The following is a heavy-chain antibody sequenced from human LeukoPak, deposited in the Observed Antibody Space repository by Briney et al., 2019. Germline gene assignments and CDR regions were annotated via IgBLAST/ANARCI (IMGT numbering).Heavy chain of an antibody. J-gene: IGHJ4*02. CDR3: AKGITNSVAGWDYFDY. Sequence: GRSLRLSCVASGFTFSTYGMHWVRQAPDKGLEWVAGISYDGSNKYYADSVKGRITISRDNSKNTLYLQMNSLRAEDTAVYYCAKGITNSVAGWDYFDYWGQGTLVTVSS. CDR1: GFTFSTYG. D-gene: IGHD6-19*01. CDR2: ISYDGSNK. V-gene: IGHV3-30*18.